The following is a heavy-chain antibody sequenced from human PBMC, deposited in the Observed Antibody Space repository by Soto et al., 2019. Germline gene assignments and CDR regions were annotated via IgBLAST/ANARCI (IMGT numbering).Heavy chain of an antibody. CDR2: ISAYNGNT. CDR1: GYTFTSYG. D-gene: IGHD6-13*01. V-gene: IGHV1-18*01. Sequence: QVQLVQSGAEVKKPGASVKVSCKASGYTFTSYGISWVRQAPGQGLEWMGWISAYNGNTNYAQKLHGRVTMTTDTSTSTAYMELRSLRSDDTAVYYCARESSSWYPVPLFDYWGQGTLVTVSS. J-gene: IGHJ4*02. CDR3: ARESSSWYPVPLFDY.